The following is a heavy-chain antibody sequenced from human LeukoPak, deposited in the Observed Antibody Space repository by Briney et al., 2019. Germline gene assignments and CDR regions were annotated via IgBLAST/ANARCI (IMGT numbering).Heavy chain of an antibody. D-gene: IGHD2-8*01. CDR3: AKDGVPSRYFGRNYFDY. Sequence: GGSLRLSCAASGFTFSTYAIHWVRQAPGKGLDWVAVISYDGIKKYYADSVKGRFTISRDNSKNTLYLQMNSLRAEDTAVYYCAKDGVPSRYFGRNYFDYWGQGTLVTVSS. CDR1: GFTFSTYA. J-gene: IGHJ4*02. CDR2: ISYDGIKK. V-gene: IGHV3-30*04.